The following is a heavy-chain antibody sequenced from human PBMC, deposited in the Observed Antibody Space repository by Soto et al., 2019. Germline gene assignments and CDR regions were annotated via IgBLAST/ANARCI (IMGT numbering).Heavy chain of an antibody. V-gene: IGHV1-18*01. J-gene: IGHJ6*02. CDR3: VRSGVVGPLAAAGTGGPPDYYYYYGMDV. D-gene: IGHD6-13*01. Sequence: RASVKVSCKASGYTFTSYGISWVRQAPGQGLEWMGWISAYNGNTNYAQKLQGRVTMTTDTSTSTAYMELRSLRSDDTAVYYCVRSGVVGPLAAAGTGGPPDYYYYYGMDVWGQGTTVTVSS. CDR2: ISAYNGNT. CDR1: GYTFTSYG.